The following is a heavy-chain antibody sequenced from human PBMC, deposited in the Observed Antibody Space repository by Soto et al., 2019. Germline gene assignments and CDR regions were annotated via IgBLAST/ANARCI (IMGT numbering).Heavy chain of an antibody. CDR1: GYDFTTYG. CDR3: ARERGYGDYDSGY. Sequence: QVHLVQSGAEVKKPGASVKVSCKGSGYDFTTYGITWVRQAPGQGLEWMAWISAHNGNTDYAQKLQGRVTMTTDTSTSTAYMELRSLRSDDTAVYYCARERGYGDYDSGYWGQGTLVTVSS. CDR2: ISAHNGNT. D-gene: IGHD4-17*01. V-gene: IGHV1-18*01. J-gene: IGHJ4*02.